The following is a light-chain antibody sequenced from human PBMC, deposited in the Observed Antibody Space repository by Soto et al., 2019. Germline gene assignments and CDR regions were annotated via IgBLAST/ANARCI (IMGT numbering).Light chain of an antibody. V-gene: IGKV3-11*01. CDR1: QSLNRD. Sequence: IVRTQSPATLSMSPGERATLSCRASQSLNRDLAWYQQKPGQSPRLLIFGASIRATGIPARFSGSGSGTDFTLTISSLEPEDFAVYYCQQRSNWPPITFGQGTRLEIK. CDR3: QQRSNWPPIT. J-gene: IGKJ5*01. CDR2: GAS.